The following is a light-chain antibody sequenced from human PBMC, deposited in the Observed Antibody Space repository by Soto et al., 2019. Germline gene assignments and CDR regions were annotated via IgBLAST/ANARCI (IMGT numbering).Light chain of an antibody. J-gene: IGKJ1*01. CDR3: MQALQTPWT. V-gene: IGKV2-28*01. CDR1: QSLLHSDGYIY. Sequence: DIVMTQSPLSLPVTPGEPASISCRSSQSLLHSDGYIYLDWYLQRPGQSPQLLICLGSNRASGVPDRFSGSGSGTHFTLTISRVEAEDFGVYYCMQALQTPWTFGQGTKVDIK. CDR2: LGS.